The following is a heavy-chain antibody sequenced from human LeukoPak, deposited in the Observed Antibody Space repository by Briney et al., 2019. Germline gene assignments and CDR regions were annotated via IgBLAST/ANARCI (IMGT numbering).Heavy chain of an antibody. CDR3: ARYAVYSSSWYWFDP. CDR1: GGSISSYY. Sequence: TSETLSLTCTVSGGSISSYYWSWIRQPPGKGLEWIGYIYYSGSTNYNPSLKSRVTISVDTSKNQFSLKLSSVTAADTAVYYCARYAVYSSSWYWFDPWGQGTLVTVSS. J-gene: IGHJ5*02. CDR2: IYYSGST. D-gene: IGHD6-13*01. V-gene: IGHV4-59*08.